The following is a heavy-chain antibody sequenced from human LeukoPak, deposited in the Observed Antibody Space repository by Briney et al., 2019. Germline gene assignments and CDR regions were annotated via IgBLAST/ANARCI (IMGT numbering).Heavy chain of an antibody. D-gene: IGHD5/OR15-5a*01. CDR2: INPHSGAT. J-gene: IGHJ5*02. CDR3: ATSSSVTHTRDL. CDR1: GYGFSDVY. V-gene: IGHV1-2*02. Sequence: ASVKVSCKASGYGFSDVYFNWVRQAPGQGLEWMGWINPHSGATNYAQRFRGRVSMDASFDTAYMELSRLTSDDTAVYYCATSSSVTHTRDLWGQGTLVTVSS.